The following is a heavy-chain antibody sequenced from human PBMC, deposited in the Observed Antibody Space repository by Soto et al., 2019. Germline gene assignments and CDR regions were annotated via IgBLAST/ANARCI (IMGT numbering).Heavy chain of an antibody. V-gene: IGHV3-21*01. D-gene: IGHD1-26*01. J-gene: IGHJ4*02. Sequence: EVQLVESGGGLVKPGGSLRLSCAASGFSFSDNSMKWVRQAPGKGLEWVSSISSTSTYIFYADSLKGRFTISRDNAKNSLYLQMNSLRAEDTAVYYCARQRDGREGDHWGQGTLVTVSS. CDR1: GFSFSDNS. CDR3: ARQRDGREGDH. CDR2: ISSTSTYI.